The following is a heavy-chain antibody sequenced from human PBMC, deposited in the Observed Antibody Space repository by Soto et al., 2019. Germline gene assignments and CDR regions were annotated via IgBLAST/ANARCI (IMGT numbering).Heavy chain of an antibody. J-gene: IGHJ4*02. CDR3: AKWPPSPKMGVTSH. Sequence: EVQLLESGGGLVQPGGSLRLPCAASGFAFSSSAMAWVRQTPGKGLQWVSAITVAGGGTYYADSVKGRFTISRDNSKKTLYLQMNSLSAEDTALCFCAKWPPSPKMGVTSHWGQGTLVSVSS. CDR2: ITVAGGGT. D-gene: IGHD1-26*01. V-gene: IGHV3-23*01. CDR1: GFAFSSSA.